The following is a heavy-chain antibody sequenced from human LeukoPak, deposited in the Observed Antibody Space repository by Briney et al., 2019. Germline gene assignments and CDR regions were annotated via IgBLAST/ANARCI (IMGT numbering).Heavy chain of an antibody. CDR1: GFTFSDYY. CDR3: AKDNSSGYYSWFDP. D-gene: IGHD3-22*01. J-gene: IGHJ5*02. Sequence: GGSLRLSCAASGFTFSDYYMSWIRQAPGKGLEWVSYISSSGGSTYYADSVKGRFTISRDNSKNTLYLQMNSLRAEDTAVYYCAKDNSSGYYSWFDPWGQGTLVTVSS. CDR2: ISSSGGST. V-gene: IGHV3-11*01.